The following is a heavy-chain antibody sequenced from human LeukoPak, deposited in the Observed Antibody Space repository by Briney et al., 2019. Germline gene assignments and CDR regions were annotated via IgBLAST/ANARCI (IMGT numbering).Heavy chain of an antibody. V-gene: IGHV4-38-2*01. CDR3: ARHHASLNWFDT. Sequence: PSETLSLTCAVSGSSIDTGYYWGWIRQSPGKGLEWIGSIYNSGSIYYNPSLKSRVTISVDTSKNQFSLKLTSVTAADTGVYYCARHHASLNWFDTWGQGILVTVSS. J-gene: IGHJ5*02. CDR1: GSSIDTGYY. CDR2: IYNSGSI.